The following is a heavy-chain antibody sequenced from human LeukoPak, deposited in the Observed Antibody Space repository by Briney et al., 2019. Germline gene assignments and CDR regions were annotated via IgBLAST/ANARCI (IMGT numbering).Heavy chain of an antibody. CDR2: MYSGGTT. V-gene: IGHV4-59*08. D-gene: IGHD6-13*01. Sequence: PSETLSLTCTVSDGSINGYYWSWIRQPPGKGLDWIGYMYSGGTTNYSPSLKSRVTISEDTSKNQFSLKLTSVTAADTAVYYCARHSVHSSTNDAFDMWGQGTLVIVSS. CDR3: ARHSVHSSTNDAFDM. CDR1: DGSINGYY. J-gene: IGHJ3*02.